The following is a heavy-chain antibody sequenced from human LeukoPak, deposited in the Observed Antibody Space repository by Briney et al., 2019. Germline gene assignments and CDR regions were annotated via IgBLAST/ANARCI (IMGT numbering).Heavy chain of an antibody. Sequence: GGSLRLSCAASGFTFSSYGMHWVRQAPGKGLEWVAVISYDGRNKYYADSVKGRFTISRDNSKNTLYLQMNSLRAEDTAVYYCAKDMGVRTTGTTKGPSDYWGQGTLVTVSS. J-gene: IGHJ4*02. D-gene: IGHD1-1*01. CDR2: ISYDGRNK. CDR3: AKDMGVRTTGTTKGPSDY. V-gene: IGHV3-30*18. CDR1: GFTFSSYG.